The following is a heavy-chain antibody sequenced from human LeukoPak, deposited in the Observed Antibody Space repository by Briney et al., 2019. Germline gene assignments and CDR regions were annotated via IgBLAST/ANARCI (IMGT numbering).Heavy chain of an antibody. D-gene: IGHD3-22*01. J-gene: IGHJ5*02. V-gene: IGHV1-69*05. CDR1: GGTFSSYA. CDR3: ARDYDSSGYRIFDP. CDR2: IIPIFGTA. Sequence: SVKVSCKASGGTFSSYAISWVRQAPGQGLEWMGGIIPIFGTANYAQKFQGRATMTTDTSTSTAYMELRSLRSDDTAVYYCARDYDSSGYRIFDPWGQGTLVTVSS.